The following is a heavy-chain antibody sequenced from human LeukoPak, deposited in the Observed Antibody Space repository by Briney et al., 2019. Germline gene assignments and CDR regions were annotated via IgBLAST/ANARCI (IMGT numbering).Heavy chain of an antibody. CDR2: IYSDGST. CDR3: ARGYYGSGSYSPPGY. CDR1: GFTVTTNH. Sequence: GGSLRLSCAVSGFTVTTNHMSWVRQAPGKGLEWVSAIYSDGSTYYADSVKGRLTISRDNSKTTLYLQMNSLRAEDTAVYYCARGYYGSGSYSPPGYWGQGTLVTVSS. D-gene: IGHD3-10*01. V-gene: IGHV3-66*01. J-gene: IGHJ4*02.